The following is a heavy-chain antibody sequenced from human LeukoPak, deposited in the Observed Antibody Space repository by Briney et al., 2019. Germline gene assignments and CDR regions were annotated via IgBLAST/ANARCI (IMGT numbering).Heavy chain of an antibody. CDR2: ISLTGLA. J-gene: IGHJ4*02. V-gene: IGHV4-4*02. CDR1: GASISNTNW. CDR3: SRENGAFSPFGY. Sequence: SGTLSLTCGVSGASISNTNWWSWVRQPPGQGLEWIGEISLTGLAHYNPSLESRVTVPLGKSKNQLSLNLTSVTAADTAVYYCSRENGAFSPFGYWGQGILVTV. D-gene: IGHD2-8*01.